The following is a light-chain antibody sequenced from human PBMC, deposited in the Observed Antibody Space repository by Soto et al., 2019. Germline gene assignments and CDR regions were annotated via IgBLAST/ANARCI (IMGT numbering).Light chain of an antibody. CDR3: QQYNSYSRT. CDR2: KAS. CDR1: QSISSW. V-gene: IGKV1-5*03. Sequence: DIPMTQSPSTLSASVGDRVTITCRASQSISSWLAWYQHKPGKAPKLLIYKASSLESGVPSRFSGSGSGTEFTVTISSLQADDFAAYDCQQYNSYSRTFGQGTKVEIK. J-gene: IGKJ1*01.